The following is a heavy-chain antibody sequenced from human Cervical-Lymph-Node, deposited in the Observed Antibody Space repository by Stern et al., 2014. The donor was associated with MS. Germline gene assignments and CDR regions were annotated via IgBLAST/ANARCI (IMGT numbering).Heavy chain of an antibody. CDR3: ARIPEDTAMVAMMDY. V-gene: IGHV4-4*02. Sequence: QLQESGPGLVRPSGTLSLTCAVSGASITSTNWWSWVRQPPGKGLEWIGAIYHTGRTNYNPSLKRRLTMSIDKSDNQFSLKLTSVTAADTAVYFCARIPEDTAMVAMMDYWGQGILVTVSS. D-gene: IGHD5-18*01. CDR1: GASITSTNW. J-gene: IGHJ4*02. CDR2: IYHTGRT.